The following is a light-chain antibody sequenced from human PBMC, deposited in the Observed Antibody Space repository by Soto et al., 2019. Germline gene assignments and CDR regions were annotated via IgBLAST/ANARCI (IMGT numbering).Light chain of an antibody. CDR3: QQYNNWPRT. CDR2: SAS. CDR1: QSVSSD. Sequence: IVMTQSPATLSVSPGERATLSCRASQSVSSDLAWYHQKPGQAPRLLIYSASTRATGIPARFSGSGSGTEFTLTINSLQSEDFAVYYCQQYNNWPRTFGQGTKVDI. J-gene: IGKJ1*01. V-gene: IGKV3-15*01.